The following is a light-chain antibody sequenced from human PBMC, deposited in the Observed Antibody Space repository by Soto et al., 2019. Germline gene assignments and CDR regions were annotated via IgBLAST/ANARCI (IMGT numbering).Light chain of an antibody. V-gene: IGKV1-39*01. CDR3: QQSYTPTGT. CDR2: AAS. Sequence: DIQMTQSPSSLSASVGDRVTITCRASQGISTYLNWYQQKPGKAPKLLIYAASSLQSGVPSRFSGSGSETDFTLTISSLQPEDFATYSCQQSYTPTGTFGQGTKVEIK. J-gene: IGKJ1*01. CDR1: QGISTY.